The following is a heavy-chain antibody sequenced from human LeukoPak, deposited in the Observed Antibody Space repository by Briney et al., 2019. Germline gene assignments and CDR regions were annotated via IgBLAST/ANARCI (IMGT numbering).Heavy chain of an antibody. CDR2: ISSSGSTI. CDR3: ARSRYYYDSSGLNY. D-gene: IGHD3-22*01. J-gene: IGHJ4*02. Sequence: GGSLRLSCAASGFTFSSYEMNWVRQAPGKGLEWVSYISSSGSTIYYADSVKGRFTISRDNAKNSLYLQMNSLRAEDTAVYYCARSRYYYDSSGLNYWGQGTLVTVSS. CDR1: GFTFSSYE. V-gene: IGHV3-48*03.